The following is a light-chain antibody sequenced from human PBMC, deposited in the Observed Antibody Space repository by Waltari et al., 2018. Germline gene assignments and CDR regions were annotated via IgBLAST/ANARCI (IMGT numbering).Light chain of an antibody. V-gene: IGLV1-51*01. J-gene: IGLJ3*02. Sequence: QSVLTQPPSVSAAPGQRVTISCSGGSSNIGNNDVSWYQQFPGTAPKLLITDNNKRPFGIPDRFSCSKSGTSATLGITGLQTGDAADYYCATWDSRLSVVVFGGGTKVTVL. CDR1: SSNIGNND. CDR2: DNN. CDR3: ATWDSRLSVVV.